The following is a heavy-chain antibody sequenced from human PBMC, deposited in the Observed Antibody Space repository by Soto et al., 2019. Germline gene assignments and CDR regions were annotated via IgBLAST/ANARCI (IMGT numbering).Heavy chain of an antibody. CDR2: IYWDDDK. CDR3: AHRLGGDYADY. V-gene: IGHV2-5*02. CDR1: GFSLSTSGVG. Sequence: QITLKESGPTLVKPTQTLTLTCTFSGFSLSTSGVGVGWIRQPPGKALEWLALIYWDDDKRYSPSLKSRLTIPKDTSKNQVVLTMTNMDLVDTATYYCAHRLGGDYADYWGQGTLVTVSS. J-gene: IGHJ4*02.